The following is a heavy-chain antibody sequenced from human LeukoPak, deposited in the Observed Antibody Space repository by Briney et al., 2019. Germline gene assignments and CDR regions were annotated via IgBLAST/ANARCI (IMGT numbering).Heavy chain of an antibody. CDR1: GGSISSYY. D-gene: IGHD3-22*01. CDR2: IYYSGST. J-gene: IGHJ4*02. Sequence: PSETLSLTCTVSGGSISSYYWSWIRQPPGKGLEWIGYIYYSGSTNYNPSLKSRVTISVDTSKNQFSLKLSSVTAADTAVYYCARANYDTTGFDYWGQGTLVTVSS. V-gene: IGHV4-59*01. CDR3: ARANYDTTGFDY.